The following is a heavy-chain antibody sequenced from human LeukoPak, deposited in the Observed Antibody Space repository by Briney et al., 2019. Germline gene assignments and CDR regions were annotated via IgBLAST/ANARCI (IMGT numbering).Heavy chain of an antibody. Sequence: GGSLRLSCAAPGFTFSNYAMTSVRQAPGKGLEWVSAISDSGGRTYYADSVKGRFTISRDASKNTVYLQMNSLRAEDTAVYYCAKSGSCDSWGQGTLVTVSS. CDR3: AKSGSCDS. CDR2: ISDSGGRT. J-gene: IGHJ4*02. CDR1: GFTFSNYA. V-gene: IGHV3-23*01.